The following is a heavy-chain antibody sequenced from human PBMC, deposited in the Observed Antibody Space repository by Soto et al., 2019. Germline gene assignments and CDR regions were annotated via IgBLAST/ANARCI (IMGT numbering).Heavy chain of an antibody. J-gene: IGHJ4*02. CDR1: GYTFTSYG. V-gene: IGHV1-18*01. D-gene: IGHD2-2*01. CDR2: ISAYNGNT. CDR3: ARYNSCSSTSCYGDLDY. Sequence: QVQLVQSGAEVKKPGASVKVSCKASGYTFTSYGISWVRQAPRQGLEWMGWISAYNGNTNYAQKLQGRATMTTDTPTSTGYMELRSLRSDDTAVYYCARYNSCSSTSCYGDLDYWGQGTLVTVS.